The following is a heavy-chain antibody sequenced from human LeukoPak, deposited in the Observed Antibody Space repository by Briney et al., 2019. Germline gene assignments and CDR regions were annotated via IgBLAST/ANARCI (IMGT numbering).Heavy chain of an antibody. Sequence: PGGSLRPSCAASGFTFSSYAMSWVRQAPGKGLEWVSAISGSGGSTYYADSVKGRFTISRDNSKNTLYLQMNSLRAEDTAVYYCAKDGIRFLEWPDAFDIWGQGTMVTVSS. D-gene: IGHD3-3*01. CDR2: ISGSGGST. CDR1: GFTFSSYA. V-gene: IGHV3-23*01. CDR3: AKDGIRFLEWPDAFDI. J-gene: IGHJ3*02.